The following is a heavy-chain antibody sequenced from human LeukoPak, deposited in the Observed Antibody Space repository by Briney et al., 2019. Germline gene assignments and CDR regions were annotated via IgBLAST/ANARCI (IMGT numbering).Heavy chain of an antibody. CDR3: ANGEINDYGDYGSDY. J-gene: IGHJ4*02. D-gene: IGHD4-17*01. Sequence: GGSLRLSCAASGFTFSSYGMHWVRQAPGKGLEWVAVISYDGSNKYYADSVKGRFTISRDNSKNTLYLQMNSLRAEDTAVYYCANGEINDYGDYGSDYWGQGTLVTVSS. CDR2: ISYDGSNK. V-gene: IGHV3-30*18. CDR1: GFTFSSYG.